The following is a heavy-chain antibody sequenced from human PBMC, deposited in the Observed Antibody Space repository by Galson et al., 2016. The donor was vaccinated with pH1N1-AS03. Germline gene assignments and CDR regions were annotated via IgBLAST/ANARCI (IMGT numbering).Heavy chain of an antibody. CDR1: GYSFTNYW. Sequence: GAEVKKPGESLKISCQGSGYSFTNYWIGWVRQMPGKGLEWMGIIYLDDSDTKYSPSFQGQVTISADKSISTAYLQWSSLKASDTAMYYCARLTLSSGWPCDYWGQGTLVTVSS. CDR2: IYLDDSDT. V-gene: IGHV5-51*01. D-gene: IGHD6-19*01. CDR3: ARLTLSSGWPCDY. J-gene: IGHJ4*01.